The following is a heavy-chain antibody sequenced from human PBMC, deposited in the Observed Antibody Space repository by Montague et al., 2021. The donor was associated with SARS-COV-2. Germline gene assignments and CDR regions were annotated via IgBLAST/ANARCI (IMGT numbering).Heavy chain of an antibody. CDR2: IYDSGST. V-gene: IGHV4-39*01. CDR1: GDSISSSRYD. D-gene: IGHD5-18*01. J-gene: IGHJ4*02. Sequence: SETLSLTCTVSGDSISSSRYDSGSIRQPSGKGLEWNGRIYDSGSTYYYPSLKRRATISVATPKNPFSLKLRSVTAADTAVYYFARHGSRWLQPWYPFDSWGQGTLVTVSS. CDR3: ARHGSRWLQPWYPFDS.